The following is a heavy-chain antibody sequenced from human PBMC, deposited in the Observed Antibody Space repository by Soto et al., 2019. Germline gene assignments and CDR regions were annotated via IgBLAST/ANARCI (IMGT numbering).Heavy chain of an antibody. CDR3: ATDLPGGEDDHYGMDV. Sequence: EVQVLESGGGLVQPGGSLRLSCAASGITFSSFAMSWVRQTPGKGLEWVSGLSVSGRRTHYADSVKGRFTISRDTSKNTLYLQMNSLRAEDTAVYYYATDLPGGEDDHYGMDVWGLGTTVTVSS. CDR1: GITFSSFA. V-gene: IGHV3-23*01. J-gene: IGHJ6*02. CDR2: LSVSGRRT. D-gene: IGHD2-21*01.